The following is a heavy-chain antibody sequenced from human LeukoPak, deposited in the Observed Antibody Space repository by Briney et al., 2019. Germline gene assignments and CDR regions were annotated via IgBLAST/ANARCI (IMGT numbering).Heavy chain of an antibody. D-gene: IGHD4-17*01. CDR2: INHSGST. CDR1: GGSFSGYY. J-gene: IGHJ1*01. Sequence: SETLSLTCAVYGGSFSGYYWSWIRQPPGKGLEWIGEINHSGSTNYNPSLKSRVTISVDTSKNQFSLKLSSVTAADTAVYYCAREDTVTTGYFQHWGQGTLVTVSS. V-gene: IGHV4-34*01. CDR3: AREDTVTTGYFQH.